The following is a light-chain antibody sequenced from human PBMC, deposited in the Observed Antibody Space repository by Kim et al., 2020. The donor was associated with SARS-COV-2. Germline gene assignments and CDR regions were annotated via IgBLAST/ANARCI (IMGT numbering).Light chain of an antibody. CDR3: SSYELNDRVV. Sequence: QSALTQPPSASGSPGQSVTISCTGTSSDVGGSDYVSWYQQHPGKVPKVMIYDVNKRPSGVPDRFSGSKFGNTASLTVSGLQAEDEADYYCSSYELNDRVVFGGGTQLTVL. V-gene: IGLV2-8*01. CDR2: DVN. CDR1: SSDVGGSDY. J-gene: IGLJ2*01.